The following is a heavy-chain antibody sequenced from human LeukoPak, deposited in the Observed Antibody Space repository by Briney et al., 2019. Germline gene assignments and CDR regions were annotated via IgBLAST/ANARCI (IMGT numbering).Heavy chain of an antibody. CDR2: MSWNGNTI. Sequence: GGSLRLSCAASGFTFDDYAMHWDRHTPEKGLEWISGMSWNGNTIGYADSVKGRFTISRDNAKNSLYLQMDSLRPEDTALYYCAKDISLGRGYFYMDVWGKGTTVTVSS. V-gene: IGHV3-9*01. CDR3: AKDISLGRGYFYMDV. D-gene: IGHD1-26*01. CDR1: GFTFDDYA. J-gene: IGHJ6*03.